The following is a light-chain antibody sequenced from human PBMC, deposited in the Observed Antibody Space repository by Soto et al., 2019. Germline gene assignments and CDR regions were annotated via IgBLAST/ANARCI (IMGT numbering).Light chain of an antibody. Sequence: EILMTQAPATLAVSPGERATLSCRASESVNNKLAWYQKKPGQAPRLLIYAASTRATDVPARFSGSGSGTDFTLSINSLQSEDFALYFCQHYYNWPLSFGGGTKVDIK. CDR1: ESVNNK. V-gene: IGKV3-15*01. CDR2: AAS. J-gene: IGKJ4*01. CDR3: QHYYNWPLS.